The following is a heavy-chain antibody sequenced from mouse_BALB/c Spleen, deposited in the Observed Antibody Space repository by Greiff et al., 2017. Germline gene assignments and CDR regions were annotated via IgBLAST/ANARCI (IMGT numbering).Heavy chain of an antibody. CDR1: GFTFTDYY. Sequence: EVQLQESGGGLVQPGGSLRLSCATSGFTFTDYYMSWVRQPPGKALEWLGFIRNKANGYTTEYSASVKGRFTISRDNPQSILYLQMNTLRAEDSATYYCARDGYYAMDYWGQGTSVTVSS. V-gene: IGHV7-3*02. CDR3: ARDGYYAMDY. CDR2: IRNKANGYTT. J-gene: IGHJ4*01.